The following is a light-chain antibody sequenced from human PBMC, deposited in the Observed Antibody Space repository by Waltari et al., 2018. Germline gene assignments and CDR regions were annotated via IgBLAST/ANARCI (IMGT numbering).Light chain of an antibody. J-gene: IGKJ1*01. CDR2: AAS. CDR3: QTYNSARGT. V-gene: IGKV1-27*01. CDR1: QDISNF. Sequence: DLQMTQSPSSLSASVVDRVTITCRASQDISNFLAWYQQKPGKVPKLLIRAASTLQSGVPSRFSGSGSGTDFTLTISSLQPEDVATFYCQTYNSARGTFGQGTKVEIK.